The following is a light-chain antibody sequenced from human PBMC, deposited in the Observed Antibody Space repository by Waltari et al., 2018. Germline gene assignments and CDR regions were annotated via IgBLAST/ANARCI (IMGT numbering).Light chain of an antibody. CDR1: SRDIGYYNY. V-gene: IGLV2-8*01. CDR2: GVT. J-gene: IGLJ1*01. CDR3: SSYAGNNNVV. Sequence: QSALTQPPSASGSPGQSVTISCTGTSRDIGYYNYVSWYQQHPGKAPKLMIYGVTDRPSGFPDRFSGSKSGNAASLTVSGLQAEDEADYYCSSYAGNNNVVFGTGTKVTVL.